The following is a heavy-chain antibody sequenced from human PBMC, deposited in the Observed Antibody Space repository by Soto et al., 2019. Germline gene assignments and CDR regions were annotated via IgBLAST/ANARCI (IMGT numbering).Heavy chain of an antibody. CDR3: ARSQGSSTSLEIYYYYYYGMDV. CDR1: GGTFGSYA. V-gene: IGHV1-69*01. D-gene: IGHD2-2*01. J-gene: IGHJ6*02. Sequence: QVQLVQSGAEVKKPGSSVKVSCKASGGTFGSYAISWVRQAPGQGPEWMGGIIPITGTANYEQKFQGRVTITADESTSTASMQLRSLRSEDTAVYYCARSQGSSTSLEIYYYYYYGMDVWGQGTTVTVSS. CDR2: IIPITGTA.